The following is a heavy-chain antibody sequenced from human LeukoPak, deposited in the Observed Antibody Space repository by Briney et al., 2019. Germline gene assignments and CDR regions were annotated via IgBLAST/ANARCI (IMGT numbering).Heavy chain of an antibody. D-gene: IGHD2-2*01. CDR1: GGTFSSYA. CDR2: IIPIFGIA. Sequence: GSSVKVSCKASGGTFSSYAISWVRQAPGQGLEWMGGIIPIFGIANYAQKFQGRVTITTDESTSTAYMKLSSLRSEDTAVYYCARMLGGYCSSTSCPDDAFDIWGQGTMVTVSS. J-gene: IGHJ3*02. V-gene: IGHV1-69*05. CDR3: ARMLGGYCSSTSCPDDAFDI.